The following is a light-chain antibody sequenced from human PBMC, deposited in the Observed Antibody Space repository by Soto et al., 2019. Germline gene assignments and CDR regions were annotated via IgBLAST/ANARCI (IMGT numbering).Light chain of an antibody. J-gene: IGKJ4*01. Sequence: EIVLTQSPGTLSLSPGERATLSCRASQSISSSYFAWYQQKPGQAPRLLIYETSSRATGIPDRFSGSGSGTDFILTVSRLEPEDFAVYYCQQYGTSPPLTFGGGTRVEIK. CDR3: QQYGTSPPLT. CDR1: QSISSSY. CDR2: ETS. V-gene: IGKV3-20*01.